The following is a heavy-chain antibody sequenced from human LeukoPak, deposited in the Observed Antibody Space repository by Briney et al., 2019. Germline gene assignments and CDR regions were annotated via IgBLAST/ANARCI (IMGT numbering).Heavy chain of an antibody. CDR3: ARRRGKDILTGCNWFDP. V-gene: IGHV4-39*07. D-gene: IGHD3-9*01. CDR1: GGSISRNSYY. CDR2: IYYSGST. J-gene: IGHJ5*02. Sequence: PSETLSLTCTVPGGSISRNSYYWGWIRQPPGKGLEWIGSIYYSGSTYYNPSLKSRVTISVDTSKNQFSLKLSSVTAADTAVYYCARRRGKDILTGCNWFDPWGQGTLVTVSS.